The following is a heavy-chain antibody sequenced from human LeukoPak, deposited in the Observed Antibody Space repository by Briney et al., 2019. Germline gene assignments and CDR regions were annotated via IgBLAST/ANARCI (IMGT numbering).Heavy chain of an antibody. D-gene: IGHD2-2*03. CDR3: ARGGGGYCSSTSCSDAFDI. J-gene: IGHJ3*02. CDR2: IIPIFGTA. Sequence: SVKVSCKASGGTFSSYAISWVRQAPGQGLEWMGGIIPIFGTANYAQKFQGRVTITADESTSTAYMELSSLRSEDTAVYYCARGGGGYCSSTSCSDAFDIWGQGTMVTVSS. CDR1: GGTFSSYA. V-gene: IGHV1-69*13.